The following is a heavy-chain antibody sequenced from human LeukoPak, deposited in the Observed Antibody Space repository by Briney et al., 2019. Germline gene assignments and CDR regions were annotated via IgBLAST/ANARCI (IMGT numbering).Heavy chain of an antibody. D-gene: IGHD4-17*01. J-gene: IGHJ5*02. CDR3: ARGQTTVTHNWFDP. CDR2: ISYDGSNK. V-gene: IGHV3-30*04. CDR1: GFTFSSYA. Sequence: TGGSLRLSCAASGFTFSSYAMHWVRQAPGKGLEWVAVISYDGSNKYYADSVKGRFTISRDNSKNTLYLQMNSLRAEDTAVYYCARGQTTVTHNWFDPWGQGTLVTVSS.